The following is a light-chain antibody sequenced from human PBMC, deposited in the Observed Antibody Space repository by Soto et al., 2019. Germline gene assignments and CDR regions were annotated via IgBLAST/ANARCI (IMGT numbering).Light chain of an antibody. CDR2: DAS. CDR3: QHFGSSTGYT. V-gene: IGKV3-20*01. Sequence: EIVLTQSPGTLSLSPGERATLSCRASQSVTNNYLAWYQQKPGQAPRLLIYDASFRLTGIPDRFSGSGSETDFTLTISRLEPEDFAVYYCQHFGSSTGYTFGQGTKLEI. CDR1: QSVTNNY. J-gene: IGKJ2*01.